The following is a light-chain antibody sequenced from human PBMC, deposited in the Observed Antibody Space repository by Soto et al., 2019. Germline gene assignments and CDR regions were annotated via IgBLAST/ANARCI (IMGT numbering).Light chain of an antibody. Sequence: QSVLTQPASVSGSPGQSITISCTGTSSDVENYNYVSWYQHHPGKAPKLMIYDVNNRPSGVSNRFSGSKSGNTASLTISGLRDDEEADYYRSAYTPTTTPYLFVTGTKVTV. J-gene: IGLJ1*01. CDR3: SAYTPTTTPYL. CDR2: DVN. V-gene: IGLV2-14*01. CDR1: SSDVENYNY.